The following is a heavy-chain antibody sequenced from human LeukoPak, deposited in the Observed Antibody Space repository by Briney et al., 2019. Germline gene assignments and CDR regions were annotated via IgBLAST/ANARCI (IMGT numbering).Heavy chain of an antibody. CDR2: INNDGSST. Sequence: GRRLRLSSAASRFTFSIYWMHWVRQVPGKDLMWDSRINNDGSSTSYADSVKGRFTISRDNAKNTLYLQMNSLRAEDTAVYYCARVAAAGTLDYWGQGSLVTVSS. J-gene: IGHJ4*02. V-gene: IGHV3-74*01. CDR1: RFTFSIYW. D-gene: IGHD6-13*01. CDR3: ARVAAAGTLDY.